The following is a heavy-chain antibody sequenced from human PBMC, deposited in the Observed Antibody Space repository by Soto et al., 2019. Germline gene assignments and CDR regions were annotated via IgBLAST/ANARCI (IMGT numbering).Heavy chain of an antibody. CDR1: GYTFTSYY. V-gene: IGHV1-46*01. D-gene: IGHD5-18*01. J-gene: IGHJ6*02. CDR2: INPSGGST. Sequence: ASVKVSCKASGYTFTSYYMHWVRQAPGQGLEWMGIINPSGGSTSYAQKFQGRVTMTRDTSTSTVYMELSSLRSEDTAVYYCARANRKIQQWSLLGYYGMDVWGQGTTVTVSS. CDR3: ARANRKIQQWSLLGYYGMDV.